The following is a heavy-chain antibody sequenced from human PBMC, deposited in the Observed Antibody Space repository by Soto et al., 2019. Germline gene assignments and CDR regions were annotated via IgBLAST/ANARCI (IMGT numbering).Heavy chain of an antibody. CDR3: ARARGGYYDY. V-gene: IGHV4-59*01. D-gene: IGHD3-22*01. CDR1: GGSISRYY. J-gene: IGHJ4*02. Sequence: SDTLSVTWTVSGGSISRYYWSWIRQPPEKGLEWIGYFYYSGSTNYNPSLKSRVTISVDTSKNQFSLKLSSVTAADTAVYYCARARGGYYDYWGQGTLVTVSS. CDR2: FYYSGST.